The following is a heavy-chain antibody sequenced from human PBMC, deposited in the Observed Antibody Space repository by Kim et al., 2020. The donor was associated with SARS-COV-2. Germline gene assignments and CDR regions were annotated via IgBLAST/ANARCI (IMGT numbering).Heavy chain of an antibody. D-gene: IGHD2-15*01. CDR1: GGSISNYY. V-gene: IGHV4-59*13. Sequence: SETLSLTCTVSGGSISNYYWSWIRQPPGKGLEWIGSIYYSGSTNYNPSLKSRVTISVDTSKIQFSLKLSSVTAADTAVYYCARVSFGKKLAAFDIWGQGTMVTVSS. CDR2: IYYSGST. CDR3: ARVSFGKKLAAFDI. J-gene: IGHJ3*02.